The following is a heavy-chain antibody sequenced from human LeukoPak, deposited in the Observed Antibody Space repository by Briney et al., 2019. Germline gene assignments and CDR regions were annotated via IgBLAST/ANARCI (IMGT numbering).Heavy chain of an antibody. Sequence: GGSLRLSCAASGFTFSDYLMSWVRQAPGKGLEWVANIRENGGDKYYVDSVKGRFTISRDNAKNSLYLQMDSLRAEDTAFFYCARASGYSIGGSFDIWGQGTMVTVSS. D-gene: IGHD5-18*01. CDR3: ARASGYSIGGSFDI. CDR2: IRENGGDK. J-gene: IGHJ3*02. V-gene: IGHV3-7*03. CDR1: GFTFSDYL.